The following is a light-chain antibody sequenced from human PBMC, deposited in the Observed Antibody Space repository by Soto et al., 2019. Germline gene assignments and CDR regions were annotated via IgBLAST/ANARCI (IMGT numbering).Light chain of an antibody. CDR3: QQYGSSGT. Sequence: DIVLTQSPGTLSLSPGEGSTLSCRASQSLSTVFLAWYQQKPGXAPXXLIYGAYSRASGIPDRFIVGGSGTEFTLTIRRLEPEDFAVDYCQQYGSSGTFGLGTKVDIK. V-gene: IGKV3-20*01. CDR1: QSLSTVF. CDR2: GAY. J-gene: IGKJ1*01.